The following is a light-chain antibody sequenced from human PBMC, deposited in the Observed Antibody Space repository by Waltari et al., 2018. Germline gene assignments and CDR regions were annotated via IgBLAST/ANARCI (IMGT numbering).Light chain of an antibody. Sequence: SYVLTQPPSVSVAPGKSARLTCEGNNIGSKSVHWYQQKPGQAAGMGVYNDGGRPAGNPERVLGFNSGDTATLTISRAEAGDEADYYCQVWDNDSDHVVFGGGTKLTVL. CDR2: NDG. CDR3: QVWDNDSDHVV. J-gene: IGLJ2*01. V-gene: IGLV3-21*03. CDR1: NIGSKS.